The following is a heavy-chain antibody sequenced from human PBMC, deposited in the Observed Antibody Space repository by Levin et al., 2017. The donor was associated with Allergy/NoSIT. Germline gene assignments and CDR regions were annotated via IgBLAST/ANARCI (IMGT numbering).Heavy chain of an antibody. Sequence: GGSLRLSCAASGFTFSSYSMNWVRQAPGKGLEWVSSISSSSSYIYYADSVKGRFTISRDNAKNSLYLQMNSLRAEDTAVYYCARAFYGGNSPLGYWGLGTLVTVSS. V-gene: IGHV3-21*01. CDR2: ISSSSSYI. CDR1: GFTFSSYS. J-gene: IGHJ4*02. CDR3: ARAFYGGNSPLGY. D-gene: IGHD4-23*01.